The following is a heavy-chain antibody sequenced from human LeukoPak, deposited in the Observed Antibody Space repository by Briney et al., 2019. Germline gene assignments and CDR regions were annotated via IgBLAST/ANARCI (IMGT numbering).Heavy chain of an antibody. J-gene: IGHJ4*02. V-gene: IGHV4-39*01. D-gene: IGHD6-6*01. CDR3: ARHDPRGEPARLGFFDY. CDR2: ISYTGST. CDR1: DDSISSISYY. Sequence: SETLSLTCTVSDDSISSISYYWGWIRQPPGMGLEWIGSISYTGSTYYNPSLKSRVTISVDTSKNQFSLNLSSVTAADTAVYYCARHDPRGEPARLGFFDYWGQGTLVTVSS.